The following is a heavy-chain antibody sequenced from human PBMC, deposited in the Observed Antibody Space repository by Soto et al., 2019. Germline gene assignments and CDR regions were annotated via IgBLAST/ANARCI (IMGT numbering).Heavy chain of an antibody. CDR3: AKDRSGYFFDY. CDR2: ISYDGSNK. D-gene: IGHD3-22*01. Sequence: QVQLVESGGGVVQPGRSLRLSCAASGFTFSSYGMHWVRQAPGKGLEWVAVISYDGSNKYYADSVKGRFTISRDNSKNTLYLQMNSLRAEDTAVYYCAKDRSGYFFDYWGQGTLVTVSS. V-gene: IGHV3-30*18. J-gene: IGHJ4*02. CDR1: GFTFSSYG.